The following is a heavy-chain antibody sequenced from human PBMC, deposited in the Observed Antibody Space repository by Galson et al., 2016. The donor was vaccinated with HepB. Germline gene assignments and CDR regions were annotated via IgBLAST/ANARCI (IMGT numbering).Heavy chain of an antibody. CDR1: GASISGHY. CDR3: ARDGRAWVGLDV. CDR2: VHYSGIT. J-gene: IGHJ6*02. V-gene: IGHV4-59*11. D-gene: IGHD3/OR15-3a*01. Sequence: SETLSLTCAVSGASISGHYWSWIRQPPGKGLEWIGYVHYSGITNYNPSLKSRVSISIDTSKTHFSLRLTPLTVADTAIYYCARDGRAWVGLDVWGQGTTVTVSS.